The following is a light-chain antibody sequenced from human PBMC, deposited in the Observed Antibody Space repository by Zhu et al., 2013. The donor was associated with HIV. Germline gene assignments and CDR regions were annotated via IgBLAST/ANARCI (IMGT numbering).Light chain of an antibody. CDR1: QSVSSSY. CDR3: QQYVRLFT. V-gene: IGKV3-20*01. CDR2: GAS. J-gene: IGKJ2*01. Sequence: EIVLTQSPGTLSLSPGDRATLSCRASQSVSSSYLAWYQQKPGQAPRLLIYGASSRATGIPDRFSGSGSGTDFTLTISRLEPEDFAVYYCQQYVRLFTFGQGTQLEIK.